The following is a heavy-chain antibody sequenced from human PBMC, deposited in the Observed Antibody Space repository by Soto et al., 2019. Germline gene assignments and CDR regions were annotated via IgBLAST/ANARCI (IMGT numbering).Heavy chain of an antibody. J-gene: IGHJ4*02. CDR3: AKDHPPFGYDFWSGYPNY. Sequence: PGGSLRLSCAASGFTFSSYGMHWVRQAPGKELERVAVISYDGSNKYYAESVKGRFTISRDNSKNTLYLQMNSLRAEDTAVYYCAKDHPPFGYDFWSGYPNYWGQGTLVTVSS. CDR1: GFTFSSYG. V-gene: IGHV3-30*18. CDR2: ISYDGSNK. D-gene: IGHD3-3*01.